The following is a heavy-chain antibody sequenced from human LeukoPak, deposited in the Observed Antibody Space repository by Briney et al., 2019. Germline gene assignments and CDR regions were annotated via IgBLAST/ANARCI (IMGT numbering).Heavy chain of an antibody. CDR1: AFRFSSFA. CDR2: IHGNGETT. Sequence: GGSLRLSCAASAFRFSSFAMTWVRQAPGKGLEWVSGIHGNGETTYYADSVKGRFTISRDNSKNTLYLQMNSLRAEGTAVYYCAKDGPLAVRYFDLWGRGTLVTVSS. V-gene: IGHV3-23*01. D-gene: IGHD3-10*01. J-gene: IGHJ2*01. CDR3: AKDGPLAVRYFDL.